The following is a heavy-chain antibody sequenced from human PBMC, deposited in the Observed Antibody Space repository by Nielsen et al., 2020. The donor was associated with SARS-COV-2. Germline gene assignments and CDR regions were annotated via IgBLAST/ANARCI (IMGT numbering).Heavy chain of an antibody. D-gene: IGHD5-12*01. CDR3: AKDDSGYDSRHLDY. J-gene: IGHJ4*02. CDR2: ISYDGSNK. Sequence: GGSLRLSCAASGFTFSSYGMHWVRQAPGKGLEWVAVISYDGSNKYYADSVKGRFTISRDNSKNTLYLQMNSLRAEDTAVYYCAKDDSGYDSRHLDYWGQGTLVTVSS. CDR1: GFTFSSYG. V-gene: IGHV3-30*18.